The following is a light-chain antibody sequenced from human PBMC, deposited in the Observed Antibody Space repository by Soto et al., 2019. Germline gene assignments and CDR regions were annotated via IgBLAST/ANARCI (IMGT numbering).Light chain of an antibody. Sequence: DIQMTQSPSTLSSPVGDRVTITCRASQSISSWLAWYQQKPGKAPKLLIYDASSLESGVPSRFSGSGSGADFTLTISTLEPEDFAVYYCQQRSSWPITFGQGTRLEIK. J-gene: IGKJ5*01. V-gene: IGKV1-5*01. CDR2: DAS. CDR1: QSISSW. CDR3: QQRSSWPIT.